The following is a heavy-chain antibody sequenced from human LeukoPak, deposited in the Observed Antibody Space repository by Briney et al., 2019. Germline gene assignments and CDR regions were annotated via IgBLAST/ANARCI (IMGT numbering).Heavy chain of an antibody. D-gene: IGHD3-22*01. CDR2: IILIFGAA. Sequence: ASGTVSRKAAAGTFSSYAISRMRLATGQGHEWKGGIILIFGAANYAQQFQGRVMFTADVSTRTAFLELMSMRSEDTAVYYCAVGNYYDSSGYAFDIWGQGTMVTVSS. CDR1: AGTFSSYA. J-gene: IGHJ3*02. CDR3: AVGNYYDSSGYAFDI. V-gene: IGHV1-69*01.